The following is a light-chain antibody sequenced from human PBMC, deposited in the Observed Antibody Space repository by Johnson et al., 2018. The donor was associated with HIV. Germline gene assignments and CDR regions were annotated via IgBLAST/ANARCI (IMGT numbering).Light chain of an antibody. Sequence: QSVLTQPPSVSAAPGQKVTISCSGSSSNIGNNYVSWYQQLPGTAPKLLIYENNKRPSGIPDRFSGSKSGTSSTLGITGLQTGDAADYYCGPWDSSLSAGVFGTGTKVTVL. CDR3: GPWDSSLSAGV. V-gene: IGLV1-51*02. CDR2: ENN. CDR1: SSNIGNNY. J-gene: IGLJ1*01.